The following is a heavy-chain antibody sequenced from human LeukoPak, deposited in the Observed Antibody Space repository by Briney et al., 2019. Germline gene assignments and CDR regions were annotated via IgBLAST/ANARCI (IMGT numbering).Heavy chain of an antibody. V-gene: IGHV3-23*01. CDR3: AKDRDLLFAHCWFDL. CDR1: GFTFSTYA. J-gene: IGHJ5*02. CDR2: ISISGGST. D-gene: IGHD3-10*01. Sequence: GGSLRLSCAASGFTFSTYAMSWVRQAPGKGLEWVSGISISGGSTYYADSVKGRFTISRDNSKNTLYLQMNRLRAEDTAVYYCAKDRDLLFAHCWFDLWGQGILVTVSS.